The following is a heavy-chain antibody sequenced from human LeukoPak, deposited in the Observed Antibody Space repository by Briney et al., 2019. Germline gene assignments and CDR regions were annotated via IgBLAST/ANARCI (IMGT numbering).Heavy chain of an antibody. CDR2: ISYDGSNK. Sequence: PGGSLRLSCAASGFTFSNYAMHWVRQAPGKGLEWVAIISYDGSNKYYADSVKGRFTISRDDSKNTLYLQMNSLRSEDTAVYYCARGGFGGYVIDYWGQGTLVIVSS. J-gene: IGHJ4*02. D-gene: IGHD5-12*01. CDR3: ARGGFGGYVIDY. CDR1: GFTFSNYA. V-gene: IGHV3-30-3*01.